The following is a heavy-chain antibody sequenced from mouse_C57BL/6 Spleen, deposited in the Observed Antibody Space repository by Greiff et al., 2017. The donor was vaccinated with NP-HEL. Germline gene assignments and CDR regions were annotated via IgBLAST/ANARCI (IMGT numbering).Heavy chain of an antibody. CDR2: IDPSDSYT. CDR3: ARKDSYYGSSPWYFDV. V-gene: IGHV1-50*01. J-gene: IGHJ1*03. Sequence: VQLQQPGAELVKPGASVKLSCKASGYTFTSYWMQWVKQRPGQGLEWIGEIDPSDSYTNYNQKFKGKATLTVDTSSSTAYMQLSSLTSEDSAVYYCARKDSYYGSSPWYFDVWGTGTTVTVSS. CDR1: GYTFTSYW. D-gene: IGHD1-1*01.